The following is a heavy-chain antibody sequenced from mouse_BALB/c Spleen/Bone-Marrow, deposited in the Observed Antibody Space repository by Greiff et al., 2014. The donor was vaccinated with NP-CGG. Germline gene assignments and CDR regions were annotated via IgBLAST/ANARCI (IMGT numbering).Heavy chain of an antibody. D-gene: IGHD3-3*01. J-gene: IGHJ3*01. CDR2: ISDGGSYT. CDR3: AREGDGAY. V-gene: IGHV5-4*02. CDR1: GFTFSDYY. Sequence: VQLKESGGGLVKPGGSLKLSCAASGFTFSDYYMHWVRQTPEKRLEWVATISDGGSYTYYPDSVKGRFTISRDNAKNNLYLQMSSLKSEDTAMYYCAREGDGAYWGQGTLVTVSA.